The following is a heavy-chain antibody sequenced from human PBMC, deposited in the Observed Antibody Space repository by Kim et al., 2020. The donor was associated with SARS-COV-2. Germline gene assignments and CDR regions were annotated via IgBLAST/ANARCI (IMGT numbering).Heavy chain of an antibody. J-gene: IGHJ5*02. Sequence: ASVKVSCKASGYTFTSYYMHWVRQAPGQGLEWMGIINPSGGSTSYAQKFQGRVTMTRDTSTSTVYMELSSLRSEDTAVYYCARDGDTVVVVPAAMASKSDISGGFDPWGQGTLVTVSS. CDR3: ARDGDTVVVVPAAMASKSDISGGFDP. CDR1: GYTFTSYY. D-gene: IGHD2-2*01. CDR2: INPSGGST. V-gene: IGHV1-46*01.